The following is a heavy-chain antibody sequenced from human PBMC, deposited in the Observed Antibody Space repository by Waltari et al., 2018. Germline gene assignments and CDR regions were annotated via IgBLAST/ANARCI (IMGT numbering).Heavy chain of an antibody. D-gene: IGHD3-22*01. J-gene: IGHJ4*02. V-gene: IGHV3-74*01. CDR2: IKHDGTGT. Sequence: EVQLVESGGGLVQPGGSLRLSCEVSGFTFSNYWMHWVRQVPGKGRVWVSRIKHDGTGTIYADSVQGRFTISRDNGKNTLYLQMNSLRGEDTAVYFCGRGYNDRRLDYWGQGTLVTVSS. CDR3: GRGYNDRRLDY. CDR1: GFTFSNYW.